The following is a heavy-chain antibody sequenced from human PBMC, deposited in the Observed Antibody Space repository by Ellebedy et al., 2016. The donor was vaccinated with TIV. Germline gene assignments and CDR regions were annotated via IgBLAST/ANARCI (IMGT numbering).Heavy chain of an antibody. Sequence: SETLSLTXAVSGGPITTGTYWSWVRQPPGAGLEWIGEISHSGDTKYNPSLKTRVTISIDKSKNQFSLRLNSVTAADTAVYYCARSSGYFSLDYWGQGTLVTVSS. J-gene: IGHJ4*02. V-gene: IGHV4-4*02. CDR3: ARSSGYFSLDY. CDR2: ISHSGDT. CDR1: GGPITTGTY. D-gene: IGHD3-22*01.